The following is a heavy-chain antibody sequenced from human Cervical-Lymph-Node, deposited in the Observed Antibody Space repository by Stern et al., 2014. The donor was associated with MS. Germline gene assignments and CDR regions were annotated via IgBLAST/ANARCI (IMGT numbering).Heavy chain of an antibody. CDR1: GFTFSSYS. Sequence: EVQLVESGGGLVKPGGSLRLSCAASGFTFSSYSMNWVRQAPGKGLEWVSSISSSSGYIDDADSVKGRFPISRDNAKNSLYLHMNSLRAEDTAVYYCARFTYYYDSSGYDYWGQGTLVTVSS. J-gene: IGHJ4*02. V-gene: IGHV3-21*01. CDR2: ISSSSGYI. D-gene: IGHD3-22*01. CDR3: ARFTYYYDSSGYDY.